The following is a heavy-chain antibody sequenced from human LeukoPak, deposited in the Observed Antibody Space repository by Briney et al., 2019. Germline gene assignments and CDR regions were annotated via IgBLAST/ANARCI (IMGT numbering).Heavy chain of an antibody. Sequence: SETLSLTCTVSGDSVSRCFWNWIRQPPGKGLEWIGYIYYSGSTNYNPSLKSRVTISLGTSKKQFSLKLSPVTAADTAVYYCVTYYYDSSGYYSDFWGQGTLVTVSS. J-gene: IGHJ4*02. CDR3: VTYYYDSSGYYSDF. D-gene: IGHD3-22*01. CDR2: IYYSGST. V-gene: IGHV4-59*08. CDR1: GDSVSRCF.